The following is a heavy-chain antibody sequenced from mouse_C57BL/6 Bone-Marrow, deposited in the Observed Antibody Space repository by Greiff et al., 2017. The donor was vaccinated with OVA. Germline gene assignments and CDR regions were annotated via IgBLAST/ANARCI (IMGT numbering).Heavy chain of an antibody. J-gene: IGHJ2*01. CDR2: ISYDGSN. CDR3: ARGYGSSHFDY. Sequence: ESGPGLVKPSQSLSLTCSVTGYSITSGYYWNWIRQFPGNKLEWMGYISYDGSNNYNPSLKNRISITRDTSKNQFFLKLNSVTTEDTATYYCARGYGSSHFDYWGQGTTLTVSS. CDR1: GYSITSGYY. D-gene: IGHD1-1*01. V-gene: IGHV3-6*01.